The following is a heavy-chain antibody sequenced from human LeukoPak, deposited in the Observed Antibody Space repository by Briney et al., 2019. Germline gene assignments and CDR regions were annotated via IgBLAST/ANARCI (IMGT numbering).Heavy chain of an antibody. CDR1: GFTFSSYA. CDR3: ARVGTNGVYHY. J-gene: IGHJ4*02. Sequence: PGGSLRLSCAASGFTFSSYAMHWVRQAPGKGLEWVAVISYDGSNKYYADSVKGRFTISRDDSKNTLYLQMNSLRAEDTAVYYCARVGTNGVYHYWGQGTLVTVSS. V-gene: IGHV3-30*04. CDR2: ISYDGSNK. D-gene: IGHD2-8*01.